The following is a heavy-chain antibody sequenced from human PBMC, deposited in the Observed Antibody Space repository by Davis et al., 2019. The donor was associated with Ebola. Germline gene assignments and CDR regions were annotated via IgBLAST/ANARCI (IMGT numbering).Heavy chain of an antibody. CDR1: GYTFTSYY. CDR2: INPSGGST. CDR3: ARDLIIAVARQGGGYGMDV. Sequence: ASVKVSCKASGYTFTSYYMHWVRQAPGQGLEWMGIINPSGGSTSYAQKFQGRVTMTRDTSTSTVYMELSSLRSEDTAVYYCARDLIIAVARQGGGYGMDVWSQGTTVTVSS. J-gene: IGHJ6*02. D-gene: IGHD6-19*01. V-gene: IGHV1-46*01.